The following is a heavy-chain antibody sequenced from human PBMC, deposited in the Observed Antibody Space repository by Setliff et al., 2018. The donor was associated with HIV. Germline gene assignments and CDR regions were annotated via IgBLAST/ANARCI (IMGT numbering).Heavy chain of an antibody. V-gene: IGHV1-18*01. CDR3: ARWGPTYYYSDY. CDR2: ISTYSGNT. D-gene: IGHD1-26*01. J-gene: IGHJ4*02. CDR1: GYTFTSYG. Sequence: GASVKVSCKASGYTFTSYGITWVRQAPGQGLEWMGWISTYSGNTDYAQKLQGRVTMTTDTSTNTAYMELRSLRSDDTAVYYCARWGPTYYYSDYWGQGTLVTVSS.